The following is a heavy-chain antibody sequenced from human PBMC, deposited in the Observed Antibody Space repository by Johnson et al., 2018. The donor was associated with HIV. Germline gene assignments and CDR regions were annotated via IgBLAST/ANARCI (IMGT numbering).Heavy chain of an antibody. CDR2: IKEDGSEK. CDR3: ARVWSGSYYSNAFDI. Sequence: VQLVESGGGVVQPGRSRRLSCAASGFTFSNSATHWVRLAPGKGLEWVANIKEDGSEKHYVDSVKGRFTISRDDAKNSLYLQMNSLRAEDTALYYCARVWSGSYYSNAFDIWGQGTMVTVSS. V-gene: IGHV3-7*03. D-gene: IGHD1-26*01. J-gene: IGHJ3*02. CDR1: GFTFSNSA.